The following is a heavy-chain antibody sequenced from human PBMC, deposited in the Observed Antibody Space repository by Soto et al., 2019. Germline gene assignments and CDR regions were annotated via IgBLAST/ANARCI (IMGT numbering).Heavy chain of an antibody. Sequence: GGSLRLSCAASGFTFSSYGMHWVRQAPGKGLEWVAVISYDGSNKYYADSVKGRFTISRDNAKNSLFLQMNSLRAEDTAVYYRAVVPAAHGHYGMDVWGQGTTVTVSS. CDR1: GFTFSSYG. CDR2: ISYDGSNK. CDR3: AVVPAAHGHYGMDV. D-gene: IGHD2-2*01. J-gene: IGHJ6*02. V-gene: IGHV3-30*03.